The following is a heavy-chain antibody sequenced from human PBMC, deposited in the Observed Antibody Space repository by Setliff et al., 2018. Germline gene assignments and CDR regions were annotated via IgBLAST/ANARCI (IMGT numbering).Heavy chain of an antibody. CDR2: MNPNSGRT. D-gene: IGHD3-3*01. CDR3: ARGALVLQFLEWLPRFYYMDV. CDR1: GYTFTAYD. V-gene: IGHV1-8*02. J-gene: IGHJ6*03. Sequence: ASVKVSCKASGYTFTAYDIVWVRQATGQGLEWMGWMNPNSGRTGYPQKFQGRVTMTRNTSIGTAYMELSSLRSEDTAVYFCARGALVLQFLEWLPRFYYMDVWGKGTTVTV.